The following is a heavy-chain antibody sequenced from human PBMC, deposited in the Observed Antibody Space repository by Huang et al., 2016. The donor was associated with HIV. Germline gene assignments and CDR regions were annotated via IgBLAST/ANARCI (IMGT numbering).Heavy chain of an antibody. CDR2: IYWDDDK. CDR3: AHIGRLGDYYMNV. Sequence: QITLKESGPTLIKPTQTLTLTCSFSGFSLNTRGVGVGWIRQPPGKALEWLVLIYWDDDKRYTPSLKNRITITKDTTKNHVVLTMTKMDPMDTGTYYCAHIGRLGDYYMNVWGNGTTVTVSS. J-gene: IGHJ6*03. CDR1: GFSLNTRGVG. D-gene: IGHD3-16*01. V-gene: IGHV2-5*02.